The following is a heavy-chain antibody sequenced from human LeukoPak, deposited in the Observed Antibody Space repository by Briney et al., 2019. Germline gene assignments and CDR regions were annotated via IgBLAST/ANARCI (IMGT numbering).Heavy chain of an antibody. J-gene: IGHJ4*02. V-gene: IGHV3-23*01. Sequence: PGGSLRLSCAASGFTFSHYGMTWVRQAPGKGLEWVSAISGSGGSTYYAGSVKGRFTISGDNSKNTLYLQMNSLRADDTAVYYCAKSHHVTAIDYWGQGTLVTVSS. D-gene: IGHD2-21*02. CDR1: GFTFSHYG. CDR3: AKSHHVTAIDY. CDR2: ISGSGGST.